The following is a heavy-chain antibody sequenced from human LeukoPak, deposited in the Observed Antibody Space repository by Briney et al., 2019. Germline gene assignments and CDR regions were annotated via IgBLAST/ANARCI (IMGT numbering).Heavy chain of an antibody. CDR1: GYTFTGYY. D-gene: IGHD5-18*01. J-gene: IGHJ5*02. CDR3: ARDKPRLKGYSYGYFPGWFDP. Sequence: GASVKVSCKASGYTFTGYYMHWVRQAPGQGLEWMGWINPNSGGTNYAQKFQGRVTMTRDTSISTAYMELRSLRSDDTAVYYCARDKPRLKGYSYGYFPGWFDPWGQGTLVTVSS. V-gene: IGHV1-2*02. CDR2: INPNSGGT.